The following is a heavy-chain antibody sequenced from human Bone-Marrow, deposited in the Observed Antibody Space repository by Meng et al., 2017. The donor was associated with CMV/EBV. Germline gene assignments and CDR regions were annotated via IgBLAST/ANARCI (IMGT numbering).Heavy chain of an antibody. CDR2: IDWDDDK. CDR3: ARMAVNWYFDL. V-gene: IGHV2-70D*14. J-gene: IGHJ2*01. CDR1: WFSLSTSGMR. Sequence: SGPTLVKPTPTLTLTCTFSWFSLSTSGMRVSWIRQPPGKALEWLARIDWDDDKFYSTSLKTRLTISKDTSKNQVVLTMTNMDPVDTATYYCARMAVNWYFDLWGRGTLVTVSS.